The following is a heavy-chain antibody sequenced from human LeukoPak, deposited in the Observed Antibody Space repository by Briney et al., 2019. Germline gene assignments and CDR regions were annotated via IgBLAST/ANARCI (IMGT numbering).Heavy chain of an antibody. D-gene: IGHD6-13*01. Sequence: SVKVSCKASGGSFSNHAISWVRQAPGQGLEWMGVIIPISGNTNYAQKFQGRVTITADESTSTLYMELRSLTSEDTAVYYCARWAGESSSWYPALFDYWGQGTLVTVSS. CDR1: GGSFSNHA. CDR3: ARWAGESSSWYPALFDY. V-gene: IGHV1-69*13. CDR2: IIPISGNT. J-gene: IGHJ4*02.